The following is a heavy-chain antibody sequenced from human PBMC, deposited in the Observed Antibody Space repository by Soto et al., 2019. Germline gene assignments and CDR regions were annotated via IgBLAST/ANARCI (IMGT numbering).Heavy chain of an antibody. CDR3: ARDLGSGSGFDY. Sequence: QVQLQESGPGLVKPSQTLSLTCTVSGGSTGRGGYYWSWIRQHPGKGLEWIGYIYYNGNTYYNPSLESRLTISVGPSNNQCSLKLSSVTAADTAVYYCARDLGSGSGFDYWGQGTLVTVSS. D-gene: IGHD3-10*01. CDR2: IYYNGNT. J-gene: IGHJ4*02. V-gene: IGHV4-31*03. CDR1: GGSTGRGGYY.